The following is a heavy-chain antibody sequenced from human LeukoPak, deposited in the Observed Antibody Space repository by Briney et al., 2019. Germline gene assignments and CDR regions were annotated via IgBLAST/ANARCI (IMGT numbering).Heavy chain of an antibody. J-gene: IGHJ4*02. CDR1: VFSFTNYW. V-gene: IGHV5-51*01. Sequence: GESLKTSCKASVFSFTNYWIAWVRQTPGQGLEWMGSIYPGDSDTRYNPSFQGQVTISADKSIKTAYLQWSNLKASDTAIYYCARRGGGSSGGFYFDYWGQGSLVTVSS. CDR3: ARRGGGSSGGFYFDY. CDR2: IYPGDSDT. D-gene: IGHD2-15*01.